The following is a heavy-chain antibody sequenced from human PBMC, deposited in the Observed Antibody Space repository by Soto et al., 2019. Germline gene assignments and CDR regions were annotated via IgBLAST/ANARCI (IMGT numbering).Heavy chain of an antibody. Sequence: QVQLVQSGAEVKKPGSSVKVSCKASGVTFSSETISWVRQAPGQGLEWVGGIIPLFGTANYAQKFQGRVTITADESTSTHYTALSGLRSDDTAVYYCASKLGDNSANAFDSWGQGTLVTVSS. D-gene: IGHD1-20*01. CDR3: ASKLGDNSANAFDS. V-gene: IGHV1-69*01. J-gene: IGHJ4*02. CDR1: GVTFSSET. CDR2: IIPLFGTA.